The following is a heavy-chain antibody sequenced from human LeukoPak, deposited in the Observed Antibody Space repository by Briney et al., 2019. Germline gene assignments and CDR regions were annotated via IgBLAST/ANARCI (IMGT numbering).Heavy chain of an antibody. CDR2: IYSTGNT. V-gene: IGHV4-4*09. CDR3: AKHDTVFGAAHFYMDV. J-gene: IGHJ6*03. Sequence: SETLSLTCAVSGGSINTYYWSWIRQPPGKGLEWVGYIYSTGNTNYNPSHKGRVTISLDTSKNQFSLNLSSVTAADTAVYYCAKHDTVFGAAHFYMDVWGKGTTVTVSS. D-gene: IGHD3-3*01. CDR1: GGSINTYY.